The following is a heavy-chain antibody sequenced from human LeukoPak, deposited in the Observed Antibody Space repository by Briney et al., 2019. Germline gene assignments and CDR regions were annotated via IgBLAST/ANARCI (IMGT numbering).Heavy chain of an antibody. J-gene: IGHJ4*02. V-gene: IGHV3-23*01. Sequence: GGSLRLSCAASGFTFSSYGMSWVRQAPGKGLEWVSAISGSGGSTYYADSVKGRFTISRDNSKNTLYLQMNSLRAEDTAVYYCAKPDYDYVWGSYQNFDYWGQGTLVTVSS. CDR3: AKPDYDYVWGSYQNFDY. CDR1: GFTFSSYG. D-gene: IGHD3-16*02. CDR2: ISGSGGST.